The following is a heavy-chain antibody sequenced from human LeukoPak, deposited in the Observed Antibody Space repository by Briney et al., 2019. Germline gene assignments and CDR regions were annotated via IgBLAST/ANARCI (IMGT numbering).Heavy chain of an antibody. CDR3: ARGEITIFGVARILWYFEL. CDR2: INHSGST. Sequence: SETLSLTCAVYGGSFSAYYWSWIRQPPGKGLEWIGEINHSGSTNYNPSLKSRVTISVDTSKNQFSLKLRSVTAADTAVYYCARGEITIFGVARILWYFELWGRGTLVTVSS. CDR1: GGSFSAYY. D-gene: IGHD3-3*01. J-gene: IGHJ2*01. V-gene: IGHV4-34*01.